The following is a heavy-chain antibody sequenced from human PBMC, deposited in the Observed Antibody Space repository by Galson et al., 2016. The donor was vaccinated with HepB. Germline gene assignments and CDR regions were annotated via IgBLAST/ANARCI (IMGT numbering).Heavy chain of an antibody. CDR3: ARDHDDYDSSGYYYAFDY. Sequence: SLRLSCAASGLSFGSYWMHWVRQAPGEGLIWVSCISGDGTGIRYADSVKGRFTISRDNAKNSLCLQMNSLRDEDTAVYYCARDHDDYDSSGYYYAFDYWGQGTLVTVSS. CDR1: GLSFGSYW. J-gene: IGHJ4*02. CDR2: ISGDGTGI. V-gene: IGHV3-74*01. D-gene: IGHD3-22*01.